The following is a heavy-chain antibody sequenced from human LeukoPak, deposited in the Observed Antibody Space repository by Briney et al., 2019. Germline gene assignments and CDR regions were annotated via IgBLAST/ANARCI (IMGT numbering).Heavy chain of an antibody. J-gene: IGHJ4*02. CDR2: IYYSGST. CDR3: ARVPTTMVRGVTYPHFDY. V-gene: IGHV4-31*03. CDR1: GGSISSGGYY. Sequence: SQTLSLTCTVSGGSISSGGYYWSWIRQHPGKGLEWIGYIYYSGSTYYNPSLKSRVTISVDTSKNQFSLKLSSVTAADTAVYYCARVPTTMVRGVTYPHFDYRGQGTLVTVSS. D-gene: IGHD3-10*01.